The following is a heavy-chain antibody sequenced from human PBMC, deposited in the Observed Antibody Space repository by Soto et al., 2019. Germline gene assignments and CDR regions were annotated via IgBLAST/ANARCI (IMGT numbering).Heavy chain of an antibody. J-gene: IGHJ4*02. Sequence: EVQLVESGGGLVKPGGSLRLSCAASGVTFSNAWMNWVRQAPGKGLEWVGRIKSKTDGGTTDYAEPVKGRFTISRDESKNTLYLQMNSLETEDTAVYYCAADRCLNGVCYLGWWWRQGTLVTVSS. V-gene: IGHV3-15*07. CDR2: IKSKTDGGTT. CDR3: AADRCLNGVCYLGWW. D-gene: IGHD2-8*01. CDR1: GVTFSNAW.